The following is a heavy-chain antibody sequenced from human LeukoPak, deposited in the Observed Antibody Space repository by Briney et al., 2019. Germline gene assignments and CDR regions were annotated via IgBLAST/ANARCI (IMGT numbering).Heavy chain of an antibody. J-gene: IGHJ4*02. V-gene: IGHV4-4*02. CDR3: AREVMVRGVIDY. D-gene: IGHD3-10*01. CDR1: SGSIFSSNW. Sequence: KPSGTLSLTCAVSSGSIFSSNWWSWVRPPPGKGLEWIGQIFHSGSTTYSPSLKSRVTISVDKSKNQFSLKLSSVTAADTAVYYCAREVMVRGVIDYWGQGTLVTVSS. CDR2: IFHSGST.